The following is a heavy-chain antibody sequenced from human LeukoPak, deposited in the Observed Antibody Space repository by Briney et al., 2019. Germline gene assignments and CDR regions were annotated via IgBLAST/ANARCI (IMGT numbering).Heavy chain of an antibody. Sequence: GSLRLSCAASGFTFSSYWMSWVRQPPGKGLEWIGEINHSGSTNYNPSLKSRVTISVDTSKNQFSLKLSSVTAADTAVYYCARGQQLGWFDPWGQGTLVTVSS. V-gene: IGHV4-34*01. CDR1: GFTFSSYW. CDR3: ARGQQLGWFDP. CDR2: INHSGST. D-gene: IGHD6-13*01. J-gene: IGHJ5*02.